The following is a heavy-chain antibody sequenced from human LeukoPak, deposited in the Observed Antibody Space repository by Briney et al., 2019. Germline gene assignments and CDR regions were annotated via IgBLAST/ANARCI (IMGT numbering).Heavy chain of an antibody. V-gene: IGHV4-59*01. D-gene: IGHD3-16*01. CDR1: GESFSDYY. J-gene: IGHJ6*03. Sequence: SETLSLTCAVYGESFSDYYWSWIRQPPGKGLEWIGYISYSGSTNYNPSLKSRVTISVDTSKNQFSLKLSSVTAADTAVYYCAREGGYYYYMDVWGKGTTVTVSS. CDR3: AREGGYYYYMDV. CDR2: ISYSGST.